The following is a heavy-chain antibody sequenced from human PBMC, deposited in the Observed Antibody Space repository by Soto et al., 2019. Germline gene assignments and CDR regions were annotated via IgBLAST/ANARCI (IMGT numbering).Heavy chain of an antibody. Sequence: PGGSLRLPYAASGFTFSSYDMHWVRQATGKGLEWVSAIGTAGDTYYPGSVKGRFTISRENAKNSLYLQMNSLRAEDTAVYYCARVPLTWDPYYFDYWGQGTLVTVSS. CDR2: IGTAGDT. J-gene: IGHJ4*02. D-gene: IGHD1-26*01. V-gene: IGHV3-13*01. CDR1: GFTFSSYD. CDR3: ARVPLTWDPYYFDY.